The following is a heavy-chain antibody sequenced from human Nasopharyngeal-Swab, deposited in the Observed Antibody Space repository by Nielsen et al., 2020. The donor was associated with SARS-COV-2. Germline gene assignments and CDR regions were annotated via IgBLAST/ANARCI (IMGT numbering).Heavy chain of an antibody. CDR1: GYSFTSYW. V-gene: IGHV5-51*01. J-gene: IGHJ3*02. CDR3: ARHSLYCSSTSCYVSVFDI. D-gene: IGHD2-2*01. CDR2: IYPGDSDT. Sequence: GEYLQLYWECCGYSFTSYWIGWGRQMPGKGLEWIGIIYPGDSDTRYSPSFQGQVTISADKSISTAYLQWSSLKASDTAMYYCARHSLYCSSTSCYVSVFDIWGQGTMVTVSS.